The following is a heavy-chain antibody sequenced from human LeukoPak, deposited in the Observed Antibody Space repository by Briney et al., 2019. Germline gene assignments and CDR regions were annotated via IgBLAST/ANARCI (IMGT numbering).Heavy chain of an antibody. CDR3: ARQSGRLFTYSGSFHFDY. Sequence: SETLSLTCTVSGGSISSYYWSWIRQPAGKGLEWIGRIYTSGSTNYNPSLKSRVTMSVDTSKNQFSLKLSSVTAADTAVYYCARQSGRLFTYSGSFHFDYWGQGTLVTVSS. V-gene: IGHV4-4*07. CDR2: IYTSGST. D-gene: IGHD1-26*01. CDR1: GGSISSYY. J-gene: IGHJ4*02.